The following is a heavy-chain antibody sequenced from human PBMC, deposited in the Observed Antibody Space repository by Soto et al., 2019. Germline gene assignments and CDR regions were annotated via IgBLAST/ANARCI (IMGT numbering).Heavy chain of an antibody. Sequence: QVQLQESGPGLVKPSQTLSLTCTVSGGSISSGDYYWSWIRQPPGKGLEWIGYIYYSGSTYYNPSLKSRVTISVDTSKNQFSLKLSSVSAADTAVYYCARGGHFDWLPYGYYYYGMDVWGQGTTVTVSS. D-gene: IGHD3-9*01. CDR2: IYYSGST. CDR3: ARGGHFDWLPYGYYYYGMDV. CDR1: GGSISSGDYY. V-gene: IGHV4-30-4*01. J-gene: IGHJ6*02.